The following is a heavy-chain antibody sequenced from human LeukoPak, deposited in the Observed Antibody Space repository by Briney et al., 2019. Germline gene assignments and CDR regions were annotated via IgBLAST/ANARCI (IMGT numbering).Heavy chain of an antibody. CDR3: ARALWFGETFPAY. J-gene: IGHJ4*02. D-gene: IGHD3-10*01. Sequence: GGSLRLSCAASGFTFSSYGMSWVRQAPGKGLEWVSAISGSGGSTYYADSVKGRFTISRDNAKNSLYLQMNSLRAEDTAVSYCARALWFGETFPAYWGQGTLVTVSS. CDR1: GFTFSSYG. V-gene: IGHV3-23*01. CDR2: ISGSGGST.